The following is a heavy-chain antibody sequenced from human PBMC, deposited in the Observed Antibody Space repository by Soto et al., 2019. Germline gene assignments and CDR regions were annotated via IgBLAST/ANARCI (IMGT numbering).Heavy chain of an antibody. D-gene: IGHD3-22*01. CDR3: AREMIPMIMGGMSAMDV. CDR2: ISFDGSNK. CDR1: KFTFRTYV. Sequence: QVQLVESGGGVVQPERSQSLSCAASKFTFRTYVMHWVRQAPGKGLEWVALISFDGSNKYYADSVKGRFTISRDNSKNTMYLQMNSLRPEDTAVYYCAREMIPMIMGGMSAMDVWGQGTTVTVSS. V-gene: IGHV3-30*04. J-gene: IGHJ6*02.